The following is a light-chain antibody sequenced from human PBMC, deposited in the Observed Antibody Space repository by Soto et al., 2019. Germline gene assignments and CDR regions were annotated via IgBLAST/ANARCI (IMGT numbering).Light chain of an antibody. CDR1: SSDVGSYSR. Sequence: QSALTQPPSVSGSPGQSVTISCTGTSSDVGSYSRVSWYQQPPGTAPKLMIYEVSNRPSGVHDRFSGSKSGNTASLTISGLQPEDEADYYSSSYTSSNTYVFGTGTKLTVL. CDR3: SSYTSSNTYV. J-gene: IGLJ1*01. V-gene: IGLV2-18*02. CDR2: EVS.